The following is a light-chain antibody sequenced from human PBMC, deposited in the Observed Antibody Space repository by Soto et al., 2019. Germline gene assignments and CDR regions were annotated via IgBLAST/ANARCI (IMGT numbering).Light chain of an antibody. J-gene: IGLJ1*01. Sequence: QYVLTQPPSASGTPGQRVTISCSGSNSNIGSNKVNWYQQLPGTAPKLLIYTSNQRPSGVPDRFSGSKSGTSASLAISGLQSEDEADYYCATWDDSLHGYVFGTGTKLTVL. V-gene: IGLV1-44*01. CDR2: TSN. CDR1: NSNIGSNK. CDR3: ATWDDSLHGYV.